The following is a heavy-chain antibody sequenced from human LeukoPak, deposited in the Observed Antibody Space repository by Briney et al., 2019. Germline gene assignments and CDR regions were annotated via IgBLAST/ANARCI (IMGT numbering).Heavy chain of an antibody. Sequence: GGSLRLSCAASGFTFSSYEMNWVRQAPGKGLEWVSYISSSGSTIYYADSVKGRFAISGDNAKNSLYLQMNSLRAEDTAVYYCAELGITMIGGVWGKGTTVTISS. CDR3: AELGITMIGGV. D-gene: IGHD3-10*02. V-gene: IGHV3-48*03. J-gene: IGHJ6*04. CDR2: ISSSGSTI. CDR1: GFTFSSYE.